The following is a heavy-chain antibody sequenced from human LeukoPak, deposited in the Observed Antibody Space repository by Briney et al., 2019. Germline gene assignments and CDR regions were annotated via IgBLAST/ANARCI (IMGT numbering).Heavy chain of an antibody. V-gene: IGHV3-7*01. CDR2: IKQDGSEK. D-gene: IGHD1-26*01. CDR1: GFTFSSYW. J-gene: IGHJ6*03. Sequence: PGGSLRLSCAASGFTFSSYWMSWVRQAPGKGLEWVANIKQDGSEKYYVDSVKGRFTISRDNAKNSLYLQMNSLRAEDTAVYYCARGPGATHYYYYYMDVWGKGTTVTVSS. CDR3: ARGPGATHYYYYYMDV.